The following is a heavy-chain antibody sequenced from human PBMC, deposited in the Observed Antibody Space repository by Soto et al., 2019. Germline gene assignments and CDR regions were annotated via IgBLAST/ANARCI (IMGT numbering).Heavy chain of an antibody. CDR3: AGDMVRGVMASYY. V-gene: IGHV4-39*01. CDR2: IHYSGST. CDR1: GGSISSRSYY. J-gene: IGHJ4*02. D-gene: IGHD3-10*01. Sequence: QLQLQESGPGLVKPSETLSLTCTVSGGSISSRSYYWGWIRQPPGKGLEWIGSIHYSGSTSYNPSLESRVTISVDTSKNQFSLNLSSVTAADTAVYYCAGDMVRGVMASYYWGQGTLVTVSS.